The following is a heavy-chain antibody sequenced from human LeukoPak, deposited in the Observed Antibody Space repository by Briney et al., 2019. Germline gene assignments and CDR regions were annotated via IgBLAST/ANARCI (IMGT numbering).Heavy chain of an antibody. Sequence: GGPLRLSCAASGFTFSSYAMSWVRQAPGKGLEWVSAISGSGGSTYYADSVKGRFTISRDNSNNTLYLQMNSLRAEDTAVYYCAKGSSGVVITNVDYWGQGTLVTVSS. D-gene: IGHD3-22*01. V-gene: IGHV3-23*01. CDR1: GFTFSSYA. CDR3: AKGSSGVVITNVDY. J-gene: IGHJ4*02. CDR2: ISGSGGST.